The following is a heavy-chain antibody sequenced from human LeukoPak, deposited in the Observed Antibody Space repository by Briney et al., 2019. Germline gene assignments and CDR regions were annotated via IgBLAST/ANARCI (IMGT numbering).Heavy chain of an antibody. D-gene: IGHD1-26*01. Sequence: AGGSLRLSCAASGFTFSNAWMSWVRQAPGKGLEWVGRIKSKTDGGTTEYAAPVKGRLTISRDDSENTLYLQMNSLKNEDTAVYYCTTVNSGSYYSDYWGQGTLVTVSS. V-gene: IGHV3-15*01. CDR1: GFTFSNAW. J-gene: IGHJ4*02. CDR2: IKSKTDGGTT. CDR3: TTVNSGSYYSDY.